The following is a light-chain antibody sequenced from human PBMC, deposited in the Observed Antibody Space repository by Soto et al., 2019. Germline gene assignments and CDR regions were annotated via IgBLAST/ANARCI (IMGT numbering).Light chain of an antibody. J-gene: IGKJ4*01. Sequence: SQSINSWLAWYQQKPGKAPNLLIYKASSLESGVPSRFSGSGSGTEFTLTISSLQPDDFATYYCQQYDDYPLTFGGGTKVEI. CDR3: QQYDDYPLT. CDR2: KAS. V-gene: IGKV1-5*03. CDR1: QSINSW.